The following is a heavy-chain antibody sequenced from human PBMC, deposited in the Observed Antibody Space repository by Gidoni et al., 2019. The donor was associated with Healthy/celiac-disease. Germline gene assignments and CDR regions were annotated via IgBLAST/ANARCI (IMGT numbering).Heavy chain of an antibody. CDR2: INPNSGGT. CDR3: ARPQQWLTAASNMDV. CDR1: GYTFPGYY. J-gene: IGHJ6*02. V-gene: IGHV1-2*02. Sequence: QVQLVQSGAEVKKPGASVKVSCKASGYTFPGYYMHWVRQAPGQGLEWMGWINPNSGGTNYAQKFQGRVTMTRDTSISTAYMELSRLRSDDTAVYYCARPQQWLTAASNMDVWGQGTTVTVS. D-gene: IGHD6-19*01.